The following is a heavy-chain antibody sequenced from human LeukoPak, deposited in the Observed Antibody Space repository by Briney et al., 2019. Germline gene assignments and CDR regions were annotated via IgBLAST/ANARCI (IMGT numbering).Heavy chain of an antibody. CDR2: IRYDGSNK. V-gene: IGHV3-30*02. Sequence: PGGSLRLSCAASGFTFSSYGMHWVRQAPGKGLEWLAFIRYDGSNKYYADSVKGRFTISRDNSKNTLYLQMNSLRAEDTAVYYCAKDGVVVVPAASPYYYYMDVWGKGTTVTVSS. J-gene: IGHJ6*03. D-gene: IGHD2-2*01. CDR3: AKDGVVVVPAASPYYYYMDV. CDR1: GFTFSSYG.